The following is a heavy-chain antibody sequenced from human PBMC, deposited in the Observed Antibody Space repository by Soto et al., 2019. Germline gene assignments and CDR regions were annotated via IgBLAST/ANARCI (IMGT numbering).Heavy chain of an antibody. CDR2: ITPMFGTP. CDR3: ARDGTLYDSRAYYYLY. Sequence: ASVKVSCKASGGTFSSYTITWVRQAPGQGLEWMGGITPMFGTPNYAQKFRGRVTITADESTSTAYMELSSLRSDDTAMYFCARDGTLYDSRAYYYLYWGQGTLVTVSS. V-gene: IGHV1-69*13. CDR1: GGTFSSYT. D-gene: IGHD3-22*01. J-gene: IGHJ4*02.